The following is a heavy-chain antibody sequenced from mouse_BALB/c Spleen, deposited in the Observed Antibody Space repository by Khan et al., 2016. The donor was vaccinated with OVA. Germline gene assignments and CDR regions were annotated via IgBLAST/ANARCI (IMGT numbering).Heavy chain of an antibody. D-gene: IGHD1-2*01. V-gene: IGHV2-6-7*01. Sequence: QVQLKESGPGLVAPSQSLSITCTVSGFSLTGYGVNWVRQPPGKGLEWLGMIWSDGSTDYNSALKSRLSISKDKSKSQVFLKMNSLQTDDTARYYCARELRLGGFAYWGQGTLVTVSA. CDR2: IWSDGST. CDR1: GFSLTGYG. J-gene: IGHJ3*01. CDR3: ARELRLGGFAY.